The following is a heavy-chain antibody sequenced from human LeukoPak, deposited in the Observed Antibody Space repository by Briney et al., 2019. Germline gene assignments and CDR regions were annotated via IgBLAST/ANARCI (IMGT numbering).Heavy chain of an antibody. CDR1: GSTFSSHA. J-gene: IGHJ4*02. Sequence: GGSLRLSCAASGSTFSSHAMSWVRQAQGKGLEWVSSISSSGGSTYYADSVKGRFTISRDNSKNTLYLQMNSLRAEDTAVYYCAKSPGHIAVVLDYWGQGTLVTVSS. V-gene: IGHV3-23*01. CDR2: ISSSGGST. CDR3: AKSPGHIAVVLDY. D-gene: IGHD6-19*01.